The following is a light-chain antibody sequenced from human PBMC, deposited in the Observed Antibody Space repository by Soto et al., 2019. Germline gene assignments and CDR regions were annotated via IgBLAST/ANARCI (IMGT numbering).Light chain of an antibody. CDR3: HYYDKWPPGT. CDR2: KAS. J-gene: IGKJ1*01. Sequence: DIQLTQSPSTLSASVGDRITITCRVSQSFSDYLAWYKQKPGRAPELLIYKASYLQRGVPSRFSGSGSGTEFTLTISSLQPEDFAVYYCHYYDKWPPGTFGQGTKVDIK. V-gene: IGKV1-5*03. CDR1: QSFSDY.